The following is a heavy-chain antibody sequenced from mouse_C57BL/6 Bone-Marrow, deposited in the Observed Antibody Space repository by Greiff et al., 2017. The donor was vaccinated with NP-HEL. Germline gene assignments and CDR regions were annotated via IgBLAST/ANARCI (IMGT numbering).Heavy chain of an antibody. Sequence: VKLMESGAELARPGASVKLSCKASGYTFTSYGISWVKQRTGQGLEWIGEIYPRSGNTYYNEKFKGKATLTADKSSSTAYMELRSLTSEDSAVYFCARGFRYDFDYWGQGTTLTVSS. CDR2: IYPRSGNT. CDR1: GYTFTSYG. CDR3: ARGFRYDFDY. J-gene: IGHJ2*01. V-gene: IGHV1-81*01.